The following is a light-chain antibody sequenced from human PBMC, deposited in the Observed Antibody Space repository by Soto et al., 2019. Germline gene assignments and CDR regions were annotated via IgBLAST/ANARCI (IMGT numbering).Light chain of an antibody. J-gene: IGLJ1*01. CDR2: EVS. Sequence: QSALTQPASVSGSPGQSITISCTGTSSDVGGYNYVSWYQQHPGKAPKLLIYEVSNRPSGVSNRFSGSKSGNTASLTISGLQAEDEADYYCSSYKSSSTPRVFGTGNKVTVL. V-gene: IGLV2-14*01. CDR1: SSDVGGYNY. CDR3: SSYKSSSTPRV.